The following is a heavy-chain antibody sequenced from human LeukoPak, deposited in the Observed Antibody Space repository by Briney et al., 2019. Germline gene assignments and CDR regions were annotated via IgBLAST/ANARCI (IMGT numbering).Heavy chain of an antibody. CDR1: GLTFRSYW. CDR2: INPGANEI. Sequence: PGGSLRLSCTFSGLTFRSYWMNWVRQAPGKGLEWVANINPGANEIRSVDSVKGRSIISRDNAKNSLDLQMSSLRVEDTAVYYCMCWGTDNHWGQGILVTVSS. CDR3: MCWGTDNH. V-gene: IGHV3-7*01. J-gene: IGHJ4*02. D-gene: IGHD7-27*01.